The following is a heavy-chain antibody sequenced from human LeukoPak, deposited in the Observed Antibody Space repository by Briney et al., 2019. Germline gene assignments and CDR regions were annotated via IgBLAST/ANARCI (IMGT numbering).Heavy chain of an antibody. V-gene: IGHV3-21*01. Sequence: GGSLRLSCAASGLTFSSYSMNWVRQAPGKGLEWVSSISSSSSYIYYADSVKGRFTISRDNAKNSLYLQMNSLRAEDTAVYYCASECSGGSCYLFAVGGSSNYWGQGTLVTVSS. CDR2: ISSSSSYI. D-gene: IGHD2-15*01. CDR3: ASECSGGSCYLFAVGGSSNY. CDR1: GLTFSSYS. J-gene: IGHJ4*02.